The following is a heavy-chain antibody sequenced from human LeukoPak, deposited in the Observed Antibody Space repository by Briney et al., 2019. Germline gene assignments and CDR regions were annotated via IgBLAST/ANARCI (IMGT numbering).Heavy chain of an antibody. Sequence: GGSLRLSCAASGFTFSDYYMSWIRQAPGKGLEWVSYISSSSTNTIYADSVKGRFTISRDNAKNSLYLQMNSLRAEDTAVYYCARTYTGSYYGVDYWGQGTLVTVSS. CDR1: GFTFSDYY. CDR3: ARTYTGSYYGVDY. V-gene: IGHV3-11*03. D-gene: IGHD1-26*01. CDR2: ISSSSTNT. J-gene: IGHJ4*02.